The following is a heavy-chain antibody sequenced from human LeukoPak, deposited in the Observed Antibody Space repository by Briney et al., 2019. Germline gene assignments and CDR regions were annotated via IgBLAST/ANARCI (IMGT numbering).Heavy chain of an antibody. V-gene: IGHV4-4*08. CDR2: IYSSGST. Sequence: SGTLSLTCTVSRFSISNYYWSWIRQPPGKGLEWIGYIYSSGSTNFNPSLTSRVTMSADTSRNQFSLKLSSVTAADTAVYFCARLGLLPYYFDIWGRGTLVTVSS. J-gene: IGHJ2*01. CDR1: RFSISNYY. CDR3: ARLGLLPYYFDI. D-gene: IGHD1-26*01.